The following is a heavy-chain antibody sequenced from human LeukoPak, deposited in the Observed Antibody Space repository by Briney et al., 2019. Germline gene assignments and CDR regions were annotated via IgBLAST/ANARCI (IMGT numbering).Heavy chain of an antibody. Sequence: ASVKVSCKASGYTFTSYYMHWVRQAPGQGLEWMGIINPSGGSTSYAQKFQGRVTMTRDMSTSTVYMELSSLRSEDTAMYYCARGTRIVVVPAAYPNWFDPWGQGTLVTVSS. V-gene: IGHV1-46*01. CDR3: ARGTRIVVVPAAYPNWFDP. CDR1: GYTFTSYY. D-gene: IGHD2-2*01. CDR2: INPSGGST. J-gene: IGHJ5*02.